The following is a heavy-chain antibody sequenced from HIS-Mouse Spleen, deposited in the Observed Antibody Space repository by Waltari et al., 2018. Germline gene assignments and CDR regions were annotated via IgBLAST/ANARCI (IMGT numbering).Heavy chain of an antibody. D-gene: IGHD2-2*01. CDR1: GGSISSYY. J-gene: IGHJ2*01. V-gene: IGHV4-59*01. Sequence: QVQLQESGPGLVKPSETLSLTCTVSGGSISSYYWSWIRHPPGKGLKWIGYYSGSTNSKHAMKSGGTRSVGTSKNQFPLKLGSLNAADKAVYYRARAYQEILLPRYVDRWGRGTLVTVSS. CDR3: ARAYQEILLPRYVDR. CDR2: YYSGST.